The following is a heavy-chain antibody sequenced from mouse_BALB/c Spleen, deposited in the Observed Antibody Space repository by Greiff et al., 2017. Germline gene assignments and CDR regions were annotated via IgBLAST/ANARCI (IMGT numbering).Heavy chain of an antibody. Sequence: QVQLKQSGAELVRPGASVTLSCKASGYTFTDYEMHWVKQTPVHGLEWIGAIDPETGGTAYNQKFKGKATLTADKSSSTAYMELRSLTSEDSAVYYCTSPNYCGSSRDYWGQGTSVTVSS. V-gene: IGHV1-15*01. CDR3: TSPNYCGSSRDY. J-gene: IGHJ4*01. CDR1: GYTFTDYE. D-gene: IGHD1-1*01. CDR2: IDPETGGT.